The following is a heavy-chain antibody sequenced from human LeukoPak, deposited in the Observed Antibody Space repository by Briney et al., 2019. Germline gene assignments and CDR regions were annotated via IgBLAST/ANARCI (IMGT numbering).Heavy chain of an antibody. D-gene: IGHD4-17*01. CDR2: TYHSGST. V-gene: IGHV4-30-2*01. Sequence: PSETLSLTCAVSGGSISSGGYSWSWIRQPPGKGLEWIGYTYHSGSTYYNPSLKSRVTISVDRSKNQFSLKLSSVTAADTAVYYCARALGKDYGPYFDYWDQGTLVTVSS. J-gene: IGHJ4*02. CDR1: GGSISSGGYS. CDR3: ARALGKDYGPYFDY.